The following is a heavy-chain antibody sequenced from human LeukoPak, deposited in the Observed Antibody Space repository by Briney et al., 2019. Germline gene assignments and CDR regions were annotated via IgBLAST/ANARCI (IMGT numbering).Heavy chain of an antibody. CDR2: IYYSGST. V-gene: IGHV4-59*01. CDR1: GGSFSGYY. J-gene: IGHJ4*02. D-gene: IGHD6-13*01. CDR3: ARSVATAGRPDY. Sequence: SETLSLTCAVYGGSFSGYYWSWIRQPPGKGLEWIGYIYYSGSTNYNPSLKSRVTISVDTSKNQFSLKLSSVTAADTAVYYCARSVATAGRPDYWGQGTLVTVSS.